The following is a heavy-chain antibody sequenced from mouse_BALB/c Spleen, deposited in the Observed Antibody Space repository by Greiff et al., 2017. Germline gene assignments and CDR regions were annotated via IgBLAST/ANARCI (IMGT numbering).Heavy chain of an antibody. CDR2: IYPGDGDT. J-gene: IGHJ3*01. V-gene: IGHV1-80*01. Sequence: VQLQQSGAELVRPGSSVKISCKASGYAFSSYWMNWVKQRPGQGLEWIGQIYPGDGDTNYNGKFKGKATLTADKSSSTAYMQLSSLTSEDSAVYFCARGSYGSSAWFAYWGQGTLVTVSA. D-gene: IGHD1-3*01. CDR1: GYAFSSYW. CDR3: ARGSYGSSAWFAY.